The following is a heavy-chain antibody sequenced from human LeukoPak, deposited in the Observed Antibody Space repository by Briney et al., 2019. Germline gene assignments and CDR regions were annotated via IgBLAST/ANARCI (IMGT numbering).Heavy chain of an antibody. V-gene: IGHV4-59*08. CDR1: GGSIGSYY. D-gene: IGHD3-10*01. Sequence: SETLSLTCTVSGGSIGSYYWSWIRQPPGKGLEWIGYIYYSGCTNYNPSLKSRVTISVDTSKNQFSLKLSSVTAADTAVYYCASNYYGSGSLDYWGQGNLVTVSS. CDR2: IYYSGCT. CDR3: ASNYYGSGSLDY. J-gene: IGHJ4*02.